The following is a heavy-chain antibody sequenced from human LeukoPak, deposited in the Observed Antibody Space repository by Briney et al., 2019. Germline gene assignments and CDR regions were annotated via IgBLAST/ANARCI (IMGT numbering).Heavy chain of an antibody. CDR3: ARDHYYDSSGYYSWFDP. Sequence: SVKASCKASGGTFSSYAISWVRQAPGQGLEWLGRIIPIFGIADYAQKFQGRVTITADKSTSTAYMELSSLRSEDTAVYYCARDHYYDSSGYYSWFDPWGQGTLVTVSS. CDR1: GGTFSSYA. D-gene: IGHD3-22*01. V-gene: IGHV1-69*04. CDR2: IIPIFGIA. J-gene: IGHJ5*02.